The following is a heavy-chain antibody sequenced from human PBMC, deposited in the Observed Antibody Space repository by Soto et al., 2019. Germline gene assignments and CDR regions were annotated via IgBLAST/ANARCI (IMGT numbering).Heavy chain of an antibody. V-gene: IGHV4-4*02. D-gene: IGHD4-17*01. CDR1: SGSISSSNW. CDR3: ARGTSDYGDPLTSYYFDY. J-gene: IGHJ4*02. Sequence: ASETLSLTCAVSSGSISSSNWWSWVRQPPGKGLEWIGEIYHSGSTNYNPSLKSRVTISVDKSKNQFSLKLSSVTAADTAVYYCARGTSDYGDPLTSYYFDYWGQGTLVTVSS. CDR2: IYHSGST.